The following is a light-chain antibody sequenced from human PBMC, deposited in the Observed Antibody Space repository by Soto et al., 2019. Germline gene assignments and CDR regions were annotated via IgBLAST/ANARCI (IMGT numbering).Light chain of an antibody. J-gene: IGKJ4*01. CDR3: QQYNDWPPLT. CDR1: QSISRN. Sequence: EIAMTQSPATLSVSPGERATLSCRASQSISRNLAWYQQKPGQAPRLLIYGASTRAPGIPATFSGSGSGTEFTLTISSLQSEDFAVYYCQQYNDWPPLTFGGGTKVEI. V-gene: IGKV3-15*01. CDR2: GAS.